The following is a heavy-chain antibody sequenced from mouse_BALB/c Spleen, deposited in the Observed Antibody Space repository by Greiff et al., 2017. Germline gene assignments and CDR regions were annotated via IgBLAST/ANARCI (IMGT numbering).Heavy chain of an antibody. CDR2: IWGGGST. Sequence: VKVVESGPGLVAPSQSLSITCTVSGFSLTDYGVSWIRQPPGKGLEWLGVIWGGGSTYYNSALKSRLSISKDNSKSQVFLKMNSLQTDDTAMYYCAKRRTGYWAMDYWGQGTSVTVSS. CDR1: GFSLTDYG. V-gene: IGHV2-6-5*01. CDR3: AKRRTGYWAMDY. J-gene: IGHJ4*01. D-gene: IGHD4-1*01.